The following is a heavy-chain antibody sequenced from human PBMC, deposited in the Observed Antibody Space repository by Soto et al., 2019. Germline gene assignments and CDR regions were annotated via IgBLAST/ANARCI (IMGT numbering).Heavy chain of an antibody. CDR3: ARSTMVRGVIIVYYYGMDV. D-gene: IGHD3-10*01. V-gene: IGHV4-39*07. CDR1: GGSISSGGYS. Sequence: SETLSLTCTVSGGSISSGGYSWSWIRQPPGKGLEWVGEINHSGSTNYNPSLKSRVTISVDTSKNQFSLKLSSVTAADTAVYYCARSTMVRGVIIVYYYGMDVWGQGTTVTVSS. CDR2: INHSGST. J-gene: IGHJ6*02.